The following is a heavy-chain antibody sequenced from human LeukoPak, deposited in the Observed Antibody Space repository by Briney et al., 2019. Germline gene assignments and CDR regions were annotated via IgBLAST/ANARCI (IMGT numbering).Heavy chain of an antibody. D-gene: IGHD2-2*01. J-gene: IGHJ6*03. CDR3: ARDPARFYMDV. Sequence: SETLSLTCTVSGGSISSYYWSWIRQPAGKGLGWIGRIYTSGSTNYNPSLKSRVTMSVDTSKNQFSLKLSSVTAADMAVYYCARDPARFYMDVWGKGTTVTVSS. CDR2: IYTSGST. V-gene: IGHV4-4*07. CDR1: GGSISSYY.